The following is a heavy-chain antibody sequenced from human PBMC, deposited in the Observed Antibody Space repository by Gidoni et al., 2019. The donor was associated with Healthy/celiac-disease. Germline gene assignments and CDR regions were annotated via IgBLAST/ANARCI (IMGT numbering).Heavy chain of an antibody. CDR2: ISAYNGNT. CDR3: ARLGLKTGYSSGWFDY. Sequence: QVQLVQSGAEGKKPAASVKVSCKASGYTFTSYGISWVRQAPGQGLDWMGWISAYNGNTNYAQKIQGRVTMTTDTSTSTAYMELSSLRSDDTAVYYCARLGLKTGYSSGWFDYWGQGTLVTVSS. CDR1: GYTFTSYG. V-gene: IGHV1-18*01. J-gene: IGHJ4*02. D-gene: IGHD6-19*01.